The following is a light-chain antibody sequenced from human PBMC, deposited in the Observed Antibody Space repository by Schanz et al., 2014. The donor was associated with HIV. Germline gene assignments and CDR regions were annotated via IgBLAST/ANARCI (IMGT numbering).Light chain of an antibody. CDR3: QQRSNWPIT. CDR1: QSVSSNF. V-gene: IGKV3D-20*02. J-gene: IGKJ5*01. Sequence: EIVLTQSPGTLSLSLGERATLSCRASQSVSSNFLAWYQQKPNQAPRLLMYDASNRATGIPARFSGSGSGTDFTLTISSLEPEDFAVYYCQQRSNWPITFGQGTRLEIK. CDR2: DAS.